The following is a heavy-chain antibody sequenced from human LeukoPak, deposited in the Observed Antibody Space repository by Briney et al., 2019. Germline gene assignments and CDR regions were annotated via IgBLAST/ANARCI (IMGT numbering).Heavy chain of an antibody. CDR3: ARDRCSGGNCYPDFDY. V-gene: IGHV3-74*01. J-gene: IGHJ4*02. CDR1: EFTFSSYW. CDR2: INSDGSST. Sequence: GGSLRLSCAASEFTFSSYWMHWVRQAPGKGLVWVSRINSDGSSTSYADSVKGRFTISRDNAKNTMYLQINSLRAEDTAVYYCARDRCSGGNCYPDFDYWGQGTLVTASS. D-gene: IGHD2-15*01.